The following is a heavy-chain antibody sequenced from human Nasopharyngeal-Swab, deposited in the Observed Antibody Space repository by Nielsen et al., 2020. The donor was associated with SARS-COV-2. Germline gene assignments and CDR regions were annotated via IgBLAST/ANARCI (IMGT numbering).Heavy chain of an antibody. CDR1: GVSFSGYH. D-gene: IGHD2-2*01. CDR2: ITRSGNT. V-gene: IGHV4-34*01. CDR3: ARVNNGGGIVPASYSFFMDV. Sequence: SETLSLTCSLNGVSFSGYHWGWIRQSPGQRLEWIGDITRSGNTNYNPALKRRVIMSVATSKDEFSLKLTSVTAADTAIYFCARVNNGGGIVPASYSFFMDVWGKGTSVAVSS. J-gene: IGHJ6*03.